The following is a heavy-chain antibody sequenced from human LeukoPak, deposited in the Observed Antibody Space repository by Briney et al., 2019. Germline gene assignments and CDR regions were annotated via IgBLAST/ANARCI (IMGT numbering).Heavy chain of an antibody. D-gene: IGHD1-26*01. Sequence: ASVKVSCKASGGTFSSYAISWVRQAPGQGLEWMGRIIPILGIANYAQKFQGRVTITADKSTSTAYMELSSLRSEDTAMYYCAGDIDGSYSGYWGQGTLVTVSS. V-gene: IGHV1-69*04. CDR2: IIPILGIA. CDR1: GGTFSSYA. CDR3: AGDIDGSYSGY. J-gene: IGHJ4*02.